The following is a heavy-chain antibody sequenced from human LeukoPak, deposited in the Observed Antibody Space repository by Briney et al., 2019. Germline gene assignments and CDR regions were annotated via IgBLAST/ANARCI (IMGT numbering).Heavy chain of an antibody. D-gene: IGHD6-6*01. J-gene: IGHJ6*03. V-gene: IGHV4-4*07. Sequence: SETLSLTCTVSGNSLTNYYWTWIRQPAGSGLEWIGRIYTSGTTDYNPSLRTRVTISVDASRNQFSLNLSSVTAADTAVYYCARWSGSVTARNYYYYMDVWGEGTTVTVSS. CDR2: IYTSGTT. CDR1: GNSLTNYY. CDR3: ARWSGSVTARNYYYYMDV.